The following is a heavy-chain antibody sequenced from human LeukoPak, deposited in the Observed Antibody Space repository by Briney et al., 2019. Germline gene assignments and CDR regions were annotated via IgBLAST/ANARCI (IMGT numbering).Heavy chain of an antibody. V-gene: IGHV3-23*01. CDR2: ISRTGITT. Sequence: PGGSLRLSCAISGFTFSNYAMSWVRQAPGKGLERVAAISRTGITTYYADSVRGRFIISRDNSKNTLFLQLNSLRVEDTALYYCAKDEWELIFDLWGQGTLVAVSS. CDR3: AKDEWELIFDL. CDR1: GFTFSNYA. D-gene: IGHD1-26*01. J-gene: IGHJ4*02.